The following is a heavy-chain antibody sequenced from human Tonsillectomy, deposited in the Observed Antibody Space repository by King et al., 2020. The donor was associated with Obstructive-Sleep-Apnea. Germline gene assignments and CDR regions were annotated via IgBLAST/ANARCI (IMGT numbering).Heavy chain of an antibody. V-gene: IGHV3-15*01. CDR1: GFTFRNAW. CDR3: TTQIPDVVMPEYFQH. CDR2: FKSESDGGTI. J-gene: IGHJ1*01. D-gene: IGHD3-22*01. Sequence: VQLVESGGGLVKPGGSLRLSCAASGFTFRNAWMNWVRQAPGRGLEWVGRFKSESDGGTIDYAAPVKGRFTISRQDSKNMLYLQMNSLRTEDTAVYYCTTQIPDVVMPEYFQHWVLGTLVTVSS.